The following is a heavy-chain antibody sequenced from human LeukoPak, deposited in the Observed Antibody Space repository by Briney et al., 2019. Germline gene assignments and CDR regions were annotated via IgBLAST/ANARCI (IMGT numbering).Heavy chain of an antibody. V-gene: IGHV1-2*06. Sequence: ASVKVSCKASGYTFTDYYMHLVRQAPGQGLEWMGRINPNSGGTNYAQKFQGRVTMTSDTSISTAYMELSILTSDDTAVYYCARTKYYDSSGHFDYWGQGTLVTVSS. J-gene: IGHJ4*02. CDR1: GYTFTDYY. CDR3: ARTKYYDSSGHFDY. D-gene: IGHD3-22*01. CDR2: INPNSGGT.